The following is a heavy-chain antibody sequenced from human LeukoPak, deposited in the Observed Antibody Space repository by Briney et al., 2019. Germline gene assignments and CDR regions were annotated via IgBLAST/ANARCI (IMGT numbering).Heavy chain of an antibody. Sequence: PSASLSLTCTVSAGSISSSSYYWGWNPQPPGKGLEWIGRIFHSLSTDYNPHLNSRVTVSVDTSKNQCSLKLSSVTAADTAVYYCASLGYSYGPDAFDIWGQGTMVSVSS. CDR2: IFHSLST. V-gene: IGHV4-39*01. CDR1: AGSISSSSYY. CDR3: ASLGYSYGPDAFDI. D-gene: IGHD5-18*01. J-gene: IGHJ3*02.